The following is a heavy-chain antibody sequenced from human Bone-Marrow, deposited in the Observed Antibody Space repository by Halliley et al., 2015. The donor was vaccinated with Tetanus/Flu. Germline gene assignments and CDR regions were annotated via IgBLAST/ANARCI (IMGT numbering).Heavy chain of an antibody. J-gene: IGHJ4*02. D-gene: IGHD6-19*01. Sequence: KGLVGVSCINPDGTSTSYADSVKGRFTISRDNAKNTLYLQMNSVRAEDTAVFYCASWGAVAAYWGQGTLVTVSS. CDR3: ASWGAVAAY. V-gene: IGHV3-74*01. CDR2: INPDGTST.